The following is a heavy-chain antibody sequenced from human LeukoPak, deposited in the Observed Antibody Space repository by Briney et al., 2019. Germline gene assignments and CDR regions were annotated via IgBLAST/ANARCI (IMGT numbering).Heavy chain of an antibody. J-gene: IGHJ4*02. CDR1: GFTFNRYA. D-gene: IGHD3-22*01. CDR3: AKDERGYYDSSGFFGAIDY. V-gene: IGHV3-30*02. CDR2: IWYDGSNK. Sequence: GGSLRLSCAASGFTFNRYAMHWVRQAPGKGLERVAFIWYDGSNKYYADSVKGRFTVSRDNSKNTLYLQMNSLRAEDTAVYYCAKDERGYYDSSGFFGAIDYWGQGSLVSVSS.